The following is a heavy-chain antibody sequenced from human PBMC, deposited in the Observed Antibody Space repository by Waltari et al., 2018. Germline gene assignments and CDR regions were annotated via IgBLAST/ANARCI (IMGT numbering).Heavy chain of an antibody. CDR3: ARDQGYYDSSGYPDY. D-gene: IGHD3-22*01. J-gene: IGHJ4*02. Sequence: QVQLQQWGAGLLKPSETLSLTCAVYGGSFSGYYWSWIRQPPGKGLEWIGEINHSGSTNYNPSLKSRVTISVDTSKNQFSLKLSSVTAADTAVYYCARDQGYYDSSGYPDYWGQGTLVTVSS. V-gene: IGHV4-34*01. CDR1: GGSFSGYY. CDR2: INHSGST.